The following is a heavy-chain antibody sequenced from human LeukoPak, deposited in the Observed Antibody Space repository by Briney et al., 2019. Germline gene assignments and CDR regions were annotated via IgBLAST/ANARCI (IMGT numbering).Heavy chain of an antibody. Sequence: ASVKVSCKASGYTFTGYYMHWVRQAPGQGLEWRGWISPNSGGTNYAQKFQGRVTMTRDTSISTAYMELSRLRSDDTAVYYCARDYQLPLYFDYWGQGTLVTVSS. CDR2: ISPNSGGT. D-gene: IGHD2-2*01. CDR1: GYTFTGYY. J-gene: IGHJ4*02. V-gene: IGHV1-2*02. CDR3: ARDYQLPLYFDY.